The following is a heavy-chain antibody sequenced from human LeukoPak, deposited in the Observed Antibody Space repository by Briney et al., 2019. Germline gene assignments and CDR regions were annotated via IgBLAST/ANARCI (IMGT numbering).Heavy chain of an antibody. V-gene: IGHV1-46*01. CDR3: AILQNYYYYYMDV. CDR2: INPSGGST. D-gene: IGHD4-11*01. J-gene: IGHJ6*03. CDR1: GYTFTSYY. Sequence: ASVKVSCKASGYTFTSYYMHWVRQAPGQGLEWMGIINPSGGSTSYAQKFQGRVTMTRDMSTSTVYMELSSLRSEDTAVYYCAILQNYYYYYMDVWGKGTTVTVSS.